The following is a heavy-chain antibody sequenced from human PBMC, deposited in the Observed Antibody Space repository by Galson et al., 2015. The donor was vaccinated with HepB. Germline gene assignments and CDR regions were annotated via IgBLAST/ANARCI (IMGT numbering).Heavy chain of an antibody. CDR2: INPNGGTT. D-gene: IGHD3-22*01. CDR1: GSIFTNYY. J-gene: IGHJ4*02. V-gene: IGHV1-46*01. Sequence: SVKVSCKAYGSIFTNYYIHWVRQAPGQGLEWMGMINPNGGTTNYAQKFQGRVTMTRDTSTSTVYMELSSLRSDDTAVYYCAKEGYDWSGSFGGHTSHFDYWGQGTLLTVSS. CDR3: AKEGYDWSGSFGGHTSHFDY.